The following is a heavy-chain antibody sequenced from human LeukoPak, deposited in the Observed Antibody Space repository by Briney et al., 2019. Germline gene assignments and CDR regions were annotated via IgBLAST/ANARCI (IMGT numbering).Heavy chain of an antibody. V-gene: IGHV3-33*01. J-gene: IGHJ4*02. CDR2: IWYDGSNK. Sequence: PGRSLRLSCAASGFTFSHYGMHWVRQAPGKGLQWAAIIWYDGSNKYYAESVMGRFTISRDNSKNTVYLQMNSLRAEDTAMYYCTRAYSGSYDRLDYWGQGTLVTVSS. CDR3: TRAYSGSYDRLDY. D-gene: IGHD1-26*01. CDR1: GFTFSHYG.